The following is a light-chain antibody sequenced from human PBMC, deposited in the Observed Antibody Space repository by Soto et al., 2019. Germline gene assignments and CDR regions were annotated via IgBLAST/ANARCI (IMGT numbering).Light chain of an antibody. CDR2: EGF. Sequence: QSVLPHPASVSWSPGHSITISCTGTSSDVGSGNVVSWYQHYPGKAPQLMIYEGFKRPSGVSSRFSGSKSGNTASLTISGLQAEEEAEYYCCSHAGRNNYVFGTGTKVTVL. CDR3: CSHAGRNNYV. J-gene: IGLJ1*01. V-gene: IGLV2-23*01. CDR1: SSDVGSGNV.